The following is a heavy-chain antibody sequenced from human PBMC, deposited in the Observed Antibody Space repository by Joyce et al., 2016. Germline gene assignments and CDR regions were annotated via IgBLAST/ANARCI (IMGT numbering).Heavy chain of an antibody. CDR1: GFTFSDYW. D-gene: IGHD2-2*01. V-gene: IGHV3-7*03. Sequence: EVQLVESGGGLVQPGGSLRLSCAASGFTFSDYWMTGVRQAPGKGLECVATIKQDGSDQFYVDSVKGRFTISRDNAKNSLFLQMSSLSPEDMAIYYCTKNTRSPDYWGQGTLVTVSS. CDR2: IKQDGSDQ. J-gene: IGHJ4*02. CDR3: TKNTRSPDY.